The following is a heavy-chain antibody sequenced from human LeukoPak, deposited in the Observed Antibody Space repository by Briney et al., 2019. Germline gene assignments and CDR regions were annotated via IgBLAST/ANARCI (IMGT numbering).Heavy chain of an antibody. CDR1: GLTFRTTW. Sequence: GGSLRLSCATSGLTFRTTWMHWVRQAPGKGLMWVSRMNGEGTTIDYAGSVKGRFTISRDNSKNTLYLQMNSLRAEDTAVYYCAKDLGEYYYGSGTPFDYWGQGTLVTVSS. CDR2: MNGEGTTI. D-gene: IGHD3-10*01. CDR3: AKDLGEYYYGSGTPFDY. J-gene: IGHJ4*02. V-gene: IGHV3-74*01.